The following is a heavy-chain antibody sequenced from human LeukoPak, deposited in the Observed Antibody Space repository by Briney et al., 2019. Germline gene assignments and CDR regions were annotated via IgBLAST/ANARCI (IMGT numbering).Heavy chain of an antibody. Sequence: GGSLRLACAASALTFDDYTMDWVRQAPVKGLEWVSLISWDGGSTYYADSVKGRFTISRDNSKNSLYLQMNSLKTEDTALYYCAKDSATAYYYMDVWGKGTTVTVSS. V-gene: IGHV3-43*01. D-gene: IGHD5-12*01. CDR1: ALTFDDYT. J-gene: IGHJ6*03. CDR3: AKDSATAYYYMDV. CDR2: ISWDGGST.